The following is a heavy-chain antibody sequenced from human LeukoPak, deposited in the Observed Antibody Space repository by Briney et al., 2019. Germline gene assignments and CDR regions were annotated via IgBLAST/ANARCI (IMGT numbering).Heavy chain of an antibody. V-gene: IGHV3-30*02. D-gene: IGHD6-19*01. CDR2: IRYDGSNE. J-gene: IGHJ5*02. CDR3: ARSVAGITWFDP. Sequence: GGSLRLSCTASGFTFCNSGMHWVRQAPSKGLEWVAFIRYDGSNEFYVDSVKGRFTISRDNSMNTLNLQMSSLRPEDTAVYYCARSVAGITWFDPWGQGTLVTVSS. CDR1: GFTFCNSG.